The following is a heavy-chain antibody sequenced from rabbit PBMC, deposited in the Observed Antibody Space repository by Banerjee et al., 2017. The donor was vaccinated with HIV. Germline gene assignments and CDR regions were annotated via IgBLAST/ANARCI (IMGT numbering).Heavy chain of an antibody. D-gene: IGHD6-1*01. CDR2: INLITGKA. CDR1: GFSFSDKAV. CDR3: ARDSGYGFAFDP. J-gene: IGHJ2*01. V-gene: IGHV1S45*01. Sequence: QEQLVESGGGLVQPEGSLKLSCTASGFSFSDKAVMCWVRQAPGKGLEWIACINLITGKAVYANWAKGRSTFSKTSSTTVTLQMTSLTAADTATYFCARDSGYGFAFDPWGQGTLVTVS.